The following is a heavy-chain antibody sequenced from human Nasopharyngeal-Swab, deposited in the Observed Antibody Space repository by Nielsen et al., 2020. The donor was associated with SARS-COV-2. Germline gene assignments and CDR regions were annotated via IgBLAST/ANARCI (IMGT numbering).Heavy chain of an antibody. D-gene: IGHD2-8*01. CDR2: ISHNGKNK. J-gene: IGHJ6*03. Sequence: GESLKISCAASGVTFSSYTIHWVRQAPGKGLEWVAVISHNGKNKYYADSVKGRFTISRDNSKSMLYLQMDSLRAEDTAVYYCATARYCTMMNCVTFYYYMDVWGKGTTVTVSS. CDR3: ATARYCTMMNCVTFYYYMDV. CDR1: GVTFSSYT. V-gene: IGHV3-30*04.